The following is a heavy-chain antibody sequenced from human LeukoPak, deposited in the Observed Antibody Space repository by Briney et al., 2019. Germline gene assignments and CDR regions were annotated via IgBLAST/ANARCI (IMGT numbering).Heavy chain of an antibody. V-gene: IGHV1-69*05. D-gene: IGHD1-26*01. CDR3: ARDAVGGGRHHFHTYFDY. CDR1: GGTFSSNA. CDR2: IIPIFATP. Sequence: ASVKVSCKASGGTFSSNAITWVRQAPGQGLEWMGGIIPIFATPNYAQKFQGRVTITTDESTTTVYMELSSLTSEDTAVYYCARDAVGGGRHHFHTYFDYWGQGTLVTVSS. J-gene: IGHJ4*02.